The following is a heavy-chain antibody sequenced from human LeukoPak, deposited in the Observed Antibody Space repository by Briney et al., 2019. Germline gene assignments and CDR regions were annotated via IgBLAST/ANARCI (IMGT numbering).Heavy chain of an antibody. J-gene: IGHJ4*02. Sequence: ASVKVSCKSSGYTFIKYAIHWVRQAPGQGLEWMGWTNAHNGDTKYSQTFPGRVAITRDTSASIVYMELRTQRFGDTAMSYCARGSTSDWPLEYWGRGILGTVSP. CDR1: GYTFIKYA. CDR2: TNAHNGDT. V-gene: IGHV1-3*01. CDR3: ARGSTSDWPLEY. D-gene: IGHD2-21*02.